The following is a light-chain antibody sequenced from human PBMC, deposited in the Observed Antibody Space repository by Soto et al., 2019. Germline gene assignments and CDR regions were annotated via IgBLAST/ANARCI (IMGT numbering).Light chain of an antibody. CDR2: GAS. V-gene: IGKV3-20*01. CDR3: QQYGSSPIT. CDR1: QSVSSD. J-gene: IGKJ3*01. Sequence: IVMTQSPATLSVSPGERATLSCRASQSVSSDLAWYQQKPGQAPRLLIYGASSRATGIPDRFSGSGSGTDFTLTISRLEPEDFAVYYCQQYGSSPITFGPRTKVDI.